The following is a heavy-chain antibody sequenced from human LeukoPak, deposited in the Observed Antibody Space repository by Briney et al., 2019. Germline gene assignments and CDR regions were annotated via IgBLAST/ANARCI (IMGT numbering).Heavy chain of an antibody. D-gene: IGHD6-19*01. V-gene: IGHV5-51*01. CDR3: ARQYNSGSLGY. Sequence: GESLKISCKGSGYSFTTYWIGWVRQMPGKGLALMGIIYPGGSDTRYSPSFQGHVTISADKSISSAYLQWSSLKASDTAMYYCARQYNSGSLGYWGQGTLVTVSS. J-gene: IGHJ4*02. CDR2: IYPGGSDT. CDR1: GYSFTTYW.